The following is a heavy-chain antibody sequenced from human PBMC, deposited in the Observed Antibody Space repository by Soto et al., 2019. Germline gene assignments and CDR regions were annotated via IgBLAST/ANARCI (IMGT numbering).Heavy chain of an antibody. V-gene: IGHV4-39*07. Sequence: SETLSLTCTVTGDSISSRSYYWGWIRQPPGKGLEWIGSIYYSGSTYNNPSLRSRVSMSIDTSKSQFSLRLSSVTAADTAVYYCARATGTLRSRNCDYWGQGSLVTVSS. CDR2: IYYSGST. J-gene: IGHJ4*02. D-gene: IGHD1-1*01. CDR3: ARATGTLRSRNCDY. CDR1: GDSISSRSYY.